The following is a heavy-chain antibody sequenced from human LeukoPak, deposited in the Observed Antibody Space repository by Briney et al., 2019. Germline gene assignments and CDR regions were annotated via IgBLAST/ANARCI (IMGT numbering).Heavy chain of an antibody. CDR1: GGAINSESYY. CDR2: IYVSGST. V-gene: IGHV4-61*02. Sequence: KTSETLSLTCTVSGGAINSESYYWSWIRQPAGKGLEWIGRIYVSGSTNYNPSLKSRVTISVDTSKNQFSLKLSSVTAADTAVYYCASTYYYDSSADNYYHYMDVWGKGTTVTVSS. CDR3: ASTYYYDSSADNYYHYMDV. D-gene: IGHD3-22*01. J-gene: IGHJ6*03.